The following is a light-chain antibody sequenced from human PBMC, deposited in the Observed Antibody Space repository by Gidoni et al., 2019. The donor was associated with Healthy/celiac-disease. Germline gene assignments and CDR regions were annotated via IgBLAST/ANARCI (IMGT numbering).Light chain of an antibody. CDR3: QQRSNWLT. V-gene: IGKV3-11*01. CDR2: DAS. CDR1: QSVSSY. J-gene: IGKJ4*01. Sequence: EIVLTQSPATLSLSPGERATFSCRASQSVSSYLAWYQQKPGQAPRLLIYDASNRATGIPARFSGSGSGTDFTRTISSLEHEDFAVYYCQQRSNWLTFGGGTKVEIK.